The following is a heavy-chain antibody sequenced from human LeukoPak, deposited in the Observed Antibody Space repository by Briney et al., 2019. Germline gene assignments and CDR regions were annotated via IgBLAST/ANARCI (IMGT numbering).Heavy chain of an antibody. J-gene: IGHJ4*02. D-gene: IGHD5-18*01. CDR3: ARGGRYSYGPFDY. Sequence: GGSRRLSCAASGFTFSSYWMHWVRQAPGKGLVWVSRINSDGSSTSYADSVKGRFTISRDNAKNTLYLQMNSLRAEDTAVYYCARGGRYSYGPFDYWGQGTLVTVSS. CDR1: GFTFSSYW. CDR2: INSDGSST. V-gene: IGHV3-74*01.